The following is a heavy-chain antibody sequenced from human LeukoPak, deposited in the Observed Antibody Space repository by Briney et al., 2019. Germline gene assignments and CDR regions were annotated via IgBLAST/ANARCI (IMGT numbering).Heavy chain of an antibody. Sequence: GGSLRLSCAASGFTFSSYAMSWVRQAAGKGLDWVSAISGSGGSTNYADSVKGRFTISRDNSKNTLYLQVNSLRAEDTAVYYCAKGTLGYCTNAVCYPFDYWGQGTLVTVSS. J-gene: IGHJ4*02. CDR2: ISGSGGST. CDR3: AKGTLGYCTNAVCYPFDY. CDR1: GFTFSSYA. V-gene: IGHV3-23*01. D-gene: IGHD2-8*01.